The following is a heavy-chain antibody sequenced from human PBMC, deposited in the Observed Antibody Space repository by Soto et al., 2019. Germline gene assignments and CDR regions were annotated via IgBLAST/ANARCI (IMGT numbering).Heavy chain of an antibody. CDR1: GGTFSSHS. V-gene: IGHV1-69*13. CDR2: IIPIFGPA. D-gene: IGHD2-2*01. J-gene: IGHJ6*02. CDR3: ARHGVVPAAPTLYGMDV. Sequence: VASVKVSCKSSGGTFSSHSINWVRQAPGQGLEWMGGIIPIFGPANFAKKFQGRVTITADESTTTAYLQWSSLKASDTAMYYCARHGVVPAAPTLYGMDVWGQGTTVTVSS.